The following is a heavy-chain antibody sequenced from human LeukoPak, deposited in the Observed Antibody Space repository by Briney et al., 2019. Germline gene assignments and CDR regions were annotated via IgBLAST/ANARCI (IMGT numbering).Heavy chain of an antibody. CDR3: AKGVRSGTYYNCFDP. J-gene: IGHJ5*02. CDR2: IKQDGSEK. D-gene: IGHD1-26*01. V-gene: IGHV3-7*05. Sequence: GGSLRLSCSASGFIFSNYWMTWVRQAPGKGLEWVANIKQDGSEKYYVDSVKGRFTISRDNSKNSLYLQMSSLRAEDTALYYCAKGVRSGTYYNCFDPWGQGTLVTVSS. CDR1: GFIFSNYW.